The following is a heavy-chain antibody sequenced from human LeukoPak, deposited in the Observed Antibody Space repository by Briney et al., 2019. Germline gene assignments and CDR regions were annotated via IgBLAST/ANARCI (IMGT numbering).Heavy chain of an antibody. J-gene: IGHJ4*02. V-gene: IGHV1-2*02. Sequence: ASVKVSCKASGYTFTGYYMHWVRQAPGQGLEWMGWINPNSGGTNYAQKFQGRVTMTRDTSISTAYMELSRLRSDDTAVYYRARVKVGATYYYFDCWGQGTLVTVSS. CDR2: INPNSGGT. CDR3: ARVKVGATYYYFDC. D-gene: IGHD1-26*01. CDR1: GYTFTGYY.